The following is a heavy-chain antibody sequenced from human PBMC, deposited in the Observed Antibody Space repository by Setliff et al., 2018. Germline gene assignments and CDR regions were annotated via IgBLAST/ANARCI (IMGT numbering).Heavy chain of an antibody. Sequence: SETLSLTCAVSGYSISSGYYWSWIRQPPGKGLEWIGEINHSGSTNYNPSLKSRVTISVDTSKNQFSLKLSSVTAADTAVYYCARIDIVLMVYADWGQGTMVTVSS. CDR1: GYSISSGYY. D-gene: IGHD2-8*01. CDR2: INHSGST. CDR3: ARIDIVLMVYAD. J-gene: IGHJ3*01. V-gene: IGHV4-34*01.